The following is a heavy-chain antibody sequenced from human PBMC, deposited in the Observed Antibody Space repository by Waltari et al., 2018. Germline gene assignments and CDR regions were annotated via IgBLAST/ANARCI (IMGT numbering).Heavy chain of an antibody. CDR2: IGGYNGKT. J-gene: IGHJ3*01. Sequence: QVQLVQSGGEVKKPGASVKVSCKASGYTFTSYDINWVRQAPGQGLEWMGWIGGYNGKTDNAQKLQGRVTMTTDTSTSTAYMELRSLTSDDTAVYYCARGARADIVEVPAAPRGDAFDFWGQGTKVTVSS. V-gene: IGHV1-18*01. CDR3: ARGARADIVEVPAAPRGDAFDF. D-gene: IGHD2-2*01. CDR1: GYTFTSYD.